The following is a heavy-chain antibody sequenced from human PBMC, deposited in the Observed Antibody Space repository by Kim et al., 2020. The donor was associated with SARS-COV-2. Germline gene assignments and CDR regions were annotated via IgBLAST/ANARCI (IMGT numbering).Heavy chain of an antibody. CDR3: EAAAGSLHY. V-gene: IGHV3-23*01. D-gene: IGHD6-13*01. Sequence: GSTYYADSVKGRFTISRDNSKNTLYLQMNSLRAEDTAVYYCEAAAGSLHYWGQGTLVTVSS. J-gene: IGHJ4*02. CDR2: GST.